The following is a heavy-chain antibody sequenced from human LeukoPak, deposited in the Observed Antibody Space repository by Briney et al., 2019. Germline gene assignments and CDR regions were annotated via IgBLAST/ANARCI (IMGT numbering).Heavy chain of an antibody. Sequence: SETRSLTCAVYGGSFSGYYWSWIRQPPGKGLEWIGEINHSGSTNYNPSLKSRVTISVDTSKNQFSLKLSSVTAADTAVYYCARTMVRGVTPFDYWGQGTLVTVSS. J-gene: IGHJ4*02. D-gene: IGHD3-10*01. CDR1: GGSFSGYY. V-gene: IGHV4-34*01. CDR3: ARTMVRGVTPFDY. CDR2: INHSGST.